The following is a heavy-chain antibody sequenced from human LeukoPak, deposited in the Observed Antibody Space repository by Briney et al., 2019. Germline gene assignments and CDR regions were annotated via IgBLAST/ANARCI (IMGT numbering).Heavy chain of an antibody. J-gene: IGHJ4*02. V-gene: IGHV4-38-2*01. Sequence: PSETLSLTCAVSGYSISSGYYWGWIRQPPGKGLEWIGSIYHSGSTYYNPSLKSRVTISVDTSKNQFSLKLSSVTAADTAAYYCARSTGPSVVAAKAFFDYWGQGTLVTVSS. CDR2: IYHSGST. D-gene: IGHD2-15*01. CDR1: GYSISSGYY. CDR3: ARSTGPSVVAAKAFFDY.